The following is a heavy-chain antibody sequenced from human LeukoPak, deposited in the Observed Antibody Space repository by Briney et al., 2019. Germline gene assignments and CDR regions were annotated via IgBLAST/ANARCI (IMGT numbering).Heavy chain of an antibody. D-gene: IGHD3-10*01. Sequence: PGGSLRLSCATSGFTFSTYAMTWVRQAPGKGLEWVSAIDIYGTKTNYADSVKGRITISRDNSKNTLYLQMNSLRGEDTAIYYCARDYKADFWGQGTLVTVSS. CDR1: GFTFSTYA. CDR2: IDIYGTKT. V-gene: IGHV3-23*05. CDR3: ARDYKADF. J-gene: IGHJ4*02.